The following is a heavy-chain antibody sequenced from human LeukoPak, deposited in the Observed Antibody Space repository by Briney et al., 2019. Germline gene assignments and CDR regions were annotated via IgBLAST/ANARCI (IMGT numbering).Heavy chain of an antibody. CDR3: ARDPGYDSSGYWGY. V-gene: IGHV3-30*04. CDR2: ISRDGENQ. D-gene: IGHD3-22*01. J-gene: IGHJ4*02. Sequence: GGSLRLSCAASGFTFSRYAMHWVRQAPGKGLEWVAVISRDGENQNCADSVKGRLTISRDNSKNTLFLQMNSLRADDTAVYYCARDPGYDSSGYWGYWGQGTLVTVSS. CDR1: GFTFSRYA.